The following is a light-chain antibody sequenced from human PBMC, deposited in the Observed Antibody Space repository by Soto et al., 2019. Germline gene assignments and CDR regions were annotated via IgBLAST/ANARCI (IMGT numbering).Light chain of an antibody. CDR2: EVS. CDR1: SSDVGSYNY. Sequence: QSALTQPASVSGSPGQSITISCTGTSSDVGSYNYVSWYQQHPGKAPKLMIYEVSNRPSGASNRFSGSKSGNTASLTISGLQAEDEANYYCSSYTSSTTTVVFGEGTKVTVL. CDR3: SSYTSSTTTVV. V-gene: IGLV2-14*01. J-gene: IGLJ2*01.